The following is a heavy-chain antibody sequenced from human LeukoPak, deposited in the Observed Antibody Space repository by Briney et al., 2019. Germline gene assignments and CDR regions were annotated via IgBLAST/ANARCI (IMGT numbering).Heavy chain of an antibody. D-gene: IGHD5-18*01. Sequence: GASVKVSCKASGYTFTGYYMHWVRQAPGQGLEWMGIINPSGGSTSYAQKFQGRVTMTRDMSTSTVYMELSSLRSEDTAVYYCARDASQLWPLAWFDPWGQGTLVTVSS. CDR3: ARDASQLWPLAWFDP. CDR1: GYTFTGYY. J-gene: IGHJ5*02. CDR2: INPSGGST. V-gene: IGHV1-46*01.